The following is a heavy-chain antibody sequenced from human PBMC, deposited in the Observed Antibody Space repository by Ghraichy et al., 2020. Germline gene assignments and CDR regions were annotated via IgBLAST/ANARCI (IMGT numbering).Heavy chain of an antibody. Sequence: GGSLRLSCAASGFTVSNNYMSWVRQAPGKGLEWVSVIYSGGSTYYADSVKGRFTISRDNSKNTLYLQMNSLRVEDTAVYYCARGLYDSSGYYYNSFDYWGQGTLVTVSS. D-gene: IGHD3-22*01. J-gene: IGHJ4*02. CDR2: IYSGGST. CDR1: GFTVSNNY. V-gene: IGHV3-66*02. CDR3: ARGLYDSSGYYYNSFDY.